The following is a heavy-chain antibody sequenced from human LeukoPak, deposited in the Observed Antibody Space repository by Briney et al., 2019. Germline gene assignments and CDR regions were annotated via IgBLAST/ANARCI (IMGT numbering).Heavy chain of an antibody. J-gene: IGHJ4*02. V-gene: IGHV3-30*15. Sequence: DSVKGRFTISRDNSKNTVDLQMSSLRPEDTAVYYCARSGDSKTIDYWGQGSLVTVSS. CDR3: ARSGDSKTIDY. D-gene: IGHD1-26*01.